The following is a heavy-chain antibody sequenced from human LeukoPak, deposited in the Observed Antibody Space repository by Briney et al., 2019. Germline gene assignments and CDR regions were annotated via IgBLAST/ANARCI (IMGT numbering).Heavy chain of an antibody. V-gene: IGHV3-21*01. Sequence: GGSLRLSCAASGFTFSSYSMNWVRQAPGKGLEWVSSISSSSHIYYADSVKGRFTISRDNAKNSLYLQMNSLRAEDTAVYYCAREVVERSAYYYMDVWGKGTTVTVSS. D-gene: IGHD1-1*01. CDR3: AREVVERSAYYYMDV. J-gene: IGHJ6*03. CDR1: GFTFSSYS. CDR2: ISSSSHI.